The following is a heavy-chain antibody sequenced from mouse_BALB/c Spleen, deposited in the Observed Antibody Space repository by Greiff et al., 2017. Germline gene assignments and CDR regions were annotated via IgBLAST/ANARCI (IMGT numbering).Heavy chain of an antibody. Sequence: EVQLVESGGGLVQPGGSRKLSCAASGFTFSSFGMHWVRQAPEKGLEWVAYISSGSSTIYYADTVKGRFTISRDNPKNTLFLQMTSLRSEDTAMYYCARRDYDRGAWFAYWGQGTLVTVSA. J-gene: IGHJ3*01. V-gene: IGHV5-17*02. CDR3: ARRDYDRGAWFAY. CDR2: ISSGSSTI. D-gene: IGHD2-4*01. CDR1: GFTFSSFG.